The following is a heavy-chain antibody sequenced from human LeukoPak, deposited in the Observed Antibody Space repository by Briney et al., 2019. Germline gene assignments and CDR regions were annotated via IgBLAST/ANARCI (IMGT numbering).Heavy chain of an antibody. Sequence: GASVKVSCKASGYTFTSYGISWVRQAPGQGLEWMGWISAYNGNTNYAQKLQGRVTMTTDTSTSTAYMEPRSLRSDDTAVYYCARDPPVYGSGSYSAQPFFDYWGQGTLVTVSS. V-gene: IGHV1-18*01. CDR1: GYTFTSYG. D-gene: IGHD3-10*01. CDR2: ISAYNGNT. J-gene: IGHJ4*02. CDR3: ARDPPVYGSGSYSAQPFFDY.